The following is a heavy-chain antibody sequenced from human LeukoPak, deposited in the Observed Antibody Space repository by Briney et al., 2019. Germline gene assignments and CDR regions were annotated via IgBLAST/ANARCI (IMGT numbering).Heavy chain of an antibody. Sequence: GGSLRLSCAASGFTFSNAWMSWVRQAPGKGLEWVGRIKSKTDSGTTDYAAPVKGRFTISRDDSKNTLYLQMNSLKTEDTAVYYCTTARPLPHCSSTSCYFSIAFDIWGQGTMVTVSS. V-gene: IGHV3-15*01. CDR2: IKSKTDSGTT. D-gene: IGHD2-2*01. CDR1: GFTFSNAW. J-gene: IGHJ3*02. CDR3: TTARPLPHCSSTSCYFSIAFDI.